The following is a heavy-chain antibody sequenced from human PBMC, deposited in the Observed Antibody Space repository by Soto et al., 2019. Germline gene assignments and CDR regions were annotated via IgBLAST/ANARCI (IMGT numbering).Heavy chain of an antibody. J-gene: IGHJ4*02. CDR2: ISAYNGNI. D-gene: IGHD3-16*01. Sequence: QVQLVQSGAEVKKPGASVKVSCKTSGYTFTNFGLSWVRQAPGQGLEWMGWISAYNGNINYAQNFQGRVTMTTDTSTSTAYMEVRSLRSDDTAVYYCAGGGTPIDYWGQGTLVTVSS. CDR3: AGGGTPIDY. V-gene: IGHV1-18*01. CDR1: GYTFTNFG.